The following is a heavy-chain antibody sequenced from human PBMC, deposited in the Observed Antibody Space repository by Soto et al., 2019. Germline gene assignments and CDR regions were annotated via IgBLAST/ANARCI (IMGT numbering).Heavy chain of an antibody. CDR1: GGSITSGGYY. V-gene: IGHV4-31*03. CDR2: IPYSGST. Sequence: SETLSLTCTVSGGSITSGGYYWTWIRQHPGKGLEFIGFIPYSGSTYYNPSLKSRVTISADTSKSQFSLELSSVTAADTAVYYCARGEVGTQTWFAPWGQGTLVTVSS. D-gene: IGHD5-12*01. CDR3: ARGEVGTQTWFAP. J-gene: IGHJ5*02.